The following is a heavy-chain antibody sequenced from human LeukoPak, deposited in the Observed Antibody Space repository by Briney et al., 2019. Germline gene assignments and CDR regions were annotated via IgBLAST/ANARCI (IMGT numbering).Heavy chain of an antibody. Sequence: GGSLRLSCAASGFTLSSNYMSGLRQAPGKGLEWVSVIYRGGSTYFSDSVEGRFTISRDNSENTLYLQMNSLRAEDTAVYYCARAQGGVRGVIPYWGQGTLVTVSS. CDR3: ARAQGGVRGVIPY. CDR1: GFTLSSNY. D-gene: IGHD3-10*01. CDR2: IYRGGST. J-gene: IGHJ4*02. V-gene: IGHV3-53*01.